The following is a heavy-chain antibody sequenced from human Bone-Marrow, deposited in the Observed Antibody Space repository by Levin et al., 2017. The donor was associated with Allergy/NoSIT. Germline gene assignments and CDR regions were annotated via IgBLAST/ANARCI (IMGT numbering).Heavy chain of an antibody. CDR1: GFTFSDYY. CDR2: ISSSGTTT. D-gene: IGHD3-22*01. J-gene: IGHJ3*02. Sequence: PGESLKISCAASGFTFSDYYMNWIRQAPGKGLEWVSYISSSGTTTYYADSVKGRFTISRDNAKNSLYLQMNSLRAEDTAVYYCARVGHYYDSNPGRRAFDIWGQGTMVTVSS. CDR3: ARVGHYYDSNPGRRAFDI. V-gene: IGHV3-11*01.